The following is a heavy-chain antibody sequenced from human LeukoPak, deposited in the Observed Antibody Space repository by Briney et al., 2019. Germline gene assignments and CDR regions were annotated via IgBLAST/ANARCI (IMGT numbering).Heavy chain of an antibody. Sequence: VASVKVSRKASGYTFTSYDINWVRQATGQGLEWMGWMNPNSGNTGYAQKFQGRVTMTRNTSISTAYMELSSLRSEDTAVYYCARGAAAGSGLDYWGQGTLVTVSS. CDR1: GYTFTSYD. CDR2: MNPNSGNT. V-gene: IGHV1-8*01. J-gene: IGHJ4*02. CDR3: ARGAAAGSGLDY. D-gene: IGHD6-13*01.